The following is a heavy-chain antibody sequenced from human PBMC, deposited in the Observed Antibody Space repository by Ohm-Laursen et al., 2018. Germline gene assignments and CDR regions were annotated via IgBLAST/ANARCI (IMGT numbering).Heavy chain of an antibody. CDR3: ARRGVSGVDFDY. CDR2: INDSGNT. J-gene: IGHJ4*02. V-gene: IGHV4-31*03. D-gene: IGHD2-8*02. CDR1: GDSIRGGGYY. Sequence: SQTLSLTCTVSGDSIRGGGYYWSWIRHHPGKGLEWIGFINDSGNTHSNPSLKSRVTISADMSKNQFSLKLRSVTVEDTAVYYCARRGVSGVDFDYWGQGTLVTVSS.